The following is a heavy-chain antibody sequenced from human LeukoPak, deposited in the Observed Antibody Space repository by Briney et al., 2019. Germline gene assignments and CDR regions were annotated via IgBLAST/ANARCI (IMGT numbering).Heavy chain of an antibody. CDR1: GYTFTGYY. D-gene: IGHD6-19*01. Sequence: ASVKLSCKASGYTFTGYYMHWVRQAPGQGLEWMGWINPNSGGTNYAQKFQGRVTMTRDTSISTAYMELSRLRSDDTAVYYCARGKSTGGWYAKYFDYWGQGTLVTVSS. J-gene: IGHJ4*02. CDR2: INPNSGGT. V-gene: IGHV1-2*02. CDR3: ARGKSTGGWYAKYFDY.